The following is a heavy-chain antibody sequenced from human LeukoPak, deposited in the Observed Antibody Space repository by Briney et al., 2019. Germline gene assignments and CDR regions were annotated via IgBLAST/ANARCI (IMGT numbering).Heavy chain of an antibody. CDR1: GFTFSSYA. CDR3: ARDGSYDAFDI. D-gene: IGHD1-26*01. Sequence: PGRSLRLSCAASGFTFSSYAMHWVRQAPGKGLEWVAVISYDGSNKYYADSVKGRFTISRDNSKNTLYLQMNSLRAEDTAVYYCARDGSYDAFDIWGQGTMVTVSS. CDR2: ISYDGSNK. J-gene: IGHJ3*02. V-gene: IGHV3-30-3*01.